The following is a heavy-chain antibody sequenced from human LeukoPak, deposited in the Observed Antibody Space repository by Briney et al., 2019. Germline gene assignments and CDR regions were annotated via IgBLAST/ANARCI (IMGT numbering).Heavy chain of an antibody. J-gene: IGHJ4*02. V-gene: IGHV3-23*01. CDR3: AKDLLLYYYDSSGYFDY. CDR1: GFTFSSYA. CDR2: ISGSGGST. Sequence: GGSLRLSCAASGFTFSSYAMSWVRQAPGKGLEWVSAISGSGGSTYYADSVKGRFTISRDNSKNTLYLQMNSLRAEDTAVYYCAKDLLLYYYDSSGYFDYWGQGTLVTVSS. D-gene: IGHD3-22*01.